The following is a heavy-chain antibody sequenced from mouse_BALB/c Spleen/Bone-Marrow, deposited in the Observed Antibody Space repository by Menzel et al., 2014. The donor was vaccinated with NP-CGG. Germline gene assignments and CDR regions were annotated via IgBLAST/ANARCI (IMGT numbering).Heavy chain of an antibody. Sequence: VQLQESGPGLVAPSQSLSISCTVSGLSLTSYGVHCVRQPPEQGLEWLGAIWAGGSTNYNSSLMSRLTISNDNSKSQVFLKMNSLQTDDTAMYYCAREGRGYYGSSGAAMDYWGQGTKVTVSS. CDR3: AREGRGYYGSSGAAMDY. J-gene: IGHJ4*01. CDR2: IWAGGST. D-gene: IGHD1-1*01. CDR1: GLSLTSYG. V-gene: IGHV2-9*02.